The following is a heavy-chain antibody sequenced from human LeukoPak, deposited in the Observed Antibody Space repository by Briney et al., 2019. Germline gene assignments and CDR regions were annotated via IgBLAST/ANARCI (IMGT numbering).Heavy chain of an antibody. J-gene: IGHJ5*02. CDR2: IYYSART. CDR1: GGSISSSSYY. Sequence: SESLSLTCTVSGGSISSSSYYWGWIRQPPGKGLEWIGSIYYSARTYYYPSLKSRVTISVDTSKNQFSLKLSSVTAADTAVYYCARHPLDSSSKNWFDPWGQGTLVTVSS. CDR3: ARHPLDSSSKNWFDP. V-gene: IGHV4-39*01. D-gene: IGHD6-13*01.